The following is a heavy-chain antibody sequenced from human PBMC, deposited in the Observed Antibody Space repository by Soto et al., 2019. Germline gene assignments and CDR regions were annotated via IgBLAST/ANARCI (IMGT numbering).Heavy chain of an antibody. D-gene: IGHD4-4*01. V-gene: IGHV4-30-2*01. Sequence: SETLSLTCAFSGGYISGGYYSRSWIRQPPGKGLEWIGFIYNSGSTYYNSSLKSRVTISVDRSKNHFFLNLTSVTAADTAVYYWDTYRNFFQIWGQGTKVTVSS. CDR3: DTYRNFFQI. J-gene: IGHJ3*02. CDR2: IYNSGST. CDR1: GGYISGGYYS.